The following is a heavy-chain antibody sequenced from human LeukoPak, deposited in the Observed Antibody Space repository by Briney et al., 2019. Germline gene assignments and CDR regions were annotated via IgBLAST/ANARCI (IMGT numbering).Heavy chain of an antibody. Sequence: ASVKVSCKVSGYTLTELSMHWVQQAPGKGLEWMGLVDPEDGETIYAEKFQGRVTITADTSTDTAYMELSSLRSEDTAVYYCATFQQQLVLDWFDPWGQGTLVTVSS. CDR3: ATFQQQLVLDWFDP. V-gene: IGHV1-24*01. CDR1: GYTLTELS. CDR2: VDPEDGET. D-gene: IGHD6-13*01. J-gene: IGHJ5*02.